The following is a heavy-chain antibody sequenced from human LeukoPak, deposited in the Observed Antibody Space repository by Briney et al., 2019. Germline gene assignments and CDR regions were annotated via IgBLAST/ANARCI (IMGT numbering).Heavy chain of an antibody. D-gene: IGHD2-2*01. J-gene: IGHJ4*02. CDR3: ARWHCSSTSCYAGV. CDR1: GGSISSGSYY. CDR2: IYASGST. V-gene: IGHV4-61*02. Sequence: PSETLFLTCTVSGGSISSGSYYWSWIRQPAGKGLEWIGRIYASGSTNYNPSLKSRVTISVDTSKNQFSLKLSSVTAADTAVYYCARWHCSSTSCYAGVWGQGTLVTVSS.